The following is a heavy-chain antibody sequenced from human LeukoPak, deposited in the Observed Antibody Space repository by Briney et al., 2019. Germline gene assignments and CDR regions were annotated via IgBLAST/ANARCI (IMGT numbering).Heavy chain of an antibody. Sequence: ASVKVSCKASGYTFNSYYMHWVRQAPGQGLEWMGIINPGGDFTSYAQKFQGRVTMTKDTSTSTVYMELSSLRSGDTAVFYCARDAMTSVTTSPYYFDYWGQGTLVTVSS. CDR2: INPGGDFT. J-gene: IGHJ4*02. D-gene: IGHD4-17*01. CDR1: GYTFNSYY. CDR3: ARDAMTSVTTSPYYFDY. V-gene: IGHV1-46*02.